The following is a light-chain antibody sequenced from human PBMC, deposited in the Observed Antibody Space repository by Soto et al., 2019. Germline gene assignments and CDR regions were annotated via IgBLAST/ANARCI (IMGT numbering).Light chain of an antibody. J-gene: IGKJ1*01. V-gene: IGKV3-11*01. Sequence: EIVLTQSPATLSLSPGERATLSCRASQSVSSSLAWYQQKPGQAPRLLMYDASTRATGMPARFSGSGSGTDFTLTISSLEPEDFAVYYCAQRIWPWTVGQGTKVDIK. CDR3: AQRIWPWT. CDR2: DAS. CDR1: QSVSSS.